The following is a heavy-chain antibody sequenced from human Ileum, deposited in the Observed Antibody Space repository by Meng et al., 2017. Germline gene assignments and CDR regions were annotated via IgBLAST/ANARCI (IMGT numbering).Heavy chain of an antibody. CDR1: GGSISSGGYY. Sequence: QVQLQESGPGLVKPSQTLSLTCTVSGGSISSGGYYWSWIRQHPGKGLEWIGYIYYSGTTYYNPSLKSRVTISVDTSKNQFSLRLSSVTAADTAVYYCAREPPAAAGTGADYWGQGTLVTVSS. J-gene: IGHJ4*02. D-gene: IGHD6-13*01. CDR3: AREPPAAAGTGADY. CDR2: IYYSGTT. V-gene: IGHV4-31*03.